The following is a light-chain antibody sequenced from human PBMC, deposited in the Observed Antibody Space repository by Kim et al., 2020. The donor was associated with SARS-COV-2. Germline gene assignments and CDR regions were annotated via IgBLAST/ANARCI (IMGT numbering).Light chain of an antibody. V-gene: IGKV3-15*01. J-gene: IGKJ2*01. CDR3: QQYNNWSPFT. CDR1: QSVSTT. Sequence: TPGERAAHFCKARQSVSTTFTWYHQKPGQGPRPLIYDSSPRATGIPARISGSGSGTDFTRTITSLQSEDFGIYYCQQYNNWSPFTFGKGTELEIK. CDR2: DSS.